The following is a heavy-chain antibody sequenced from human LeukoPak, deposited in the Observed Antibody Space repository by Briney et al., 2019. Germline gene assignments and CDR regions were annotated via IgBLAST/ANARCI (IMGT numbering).Heavy chain of an antibody. CDR2: IKKDGSEK. Sequence: GGSLRLSCAASGFTFSSYWMSWVRQAPGKGLEWVANIKKDGSEKYYVDSVKGRFTISRDNAKNSLYLQMNTLKTEDTAVYYCSRGVKSGYDPYYFDYWGQGTLVTVSS. V-gene: IGHV3-7*03. J-gene: IGHJ4*02. CDR1: GFTFSSYW. D-gene: IGHD5-12*01. CDR3: SRGVKSGYDPYYFDY.